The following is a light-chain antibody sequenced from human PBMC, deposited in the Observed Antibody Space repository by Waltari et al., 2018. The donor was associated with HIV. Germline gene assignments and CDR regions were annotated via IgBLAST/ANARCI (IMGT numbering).Light chain of an antibody. Sequence: QSVLTQPPSASGTPGQRVTISCSGSSSNIGSKYVYWYQQLPGTAPKLLIYRNNQRPSGVPDRFSGSKSGTSASLAISGLRSEDEADYYCQTYDSSLSGSVVFGGGTKLTVL. CDR3: QTYDSSLSGSVV. V-gene: IGLV1-47*01. J-gene: IGLJ2*01. CDR2: RNN. CDR1: SSNIGSKY.